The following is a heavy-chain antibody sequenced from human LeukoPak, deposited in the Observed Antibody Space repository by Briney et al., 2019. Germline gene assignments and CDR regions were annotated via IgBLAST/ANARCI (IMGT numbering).Heavy chain of an antibody. J-gene: IGHJ4*02. V-gene: IGHV4-61*01. CDR3: ARLREVPRDRPGYGSGLDY. D-gene: IGHD3-10*01. Sequence: SETLSLTCTVSGGSVSSGSYYWSWIRQPPGKGLEWIGYIYYGGSTNYNPSLKSRVTISVDTSKNQFSLKLSSVTAADTAVYYCARLREVPRDRPGYGSGLDYWGQGTLVTVSS. CDR1: GGSVSSGSYY. CDR2: IYYGGST.